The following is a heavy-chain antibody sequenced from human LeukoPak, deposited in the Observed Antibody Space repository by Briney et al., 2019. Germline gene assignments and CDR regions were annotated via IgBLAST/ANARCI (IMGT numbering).Heavy chain of an antibody. V-gene: IGHV4-34*01. CDR2: INHSEST. J-gene: IGHJ4*02. CDR1: GGSFSGYY. D-gene: IGHD1-14*01. Sequence: PSETLSLTCAVYGGSFSGYYCSWIRQPPGQGLEWIGEINHSESTNYNPPLKSQVTISVDTSKNQFSLKLSSVTAADTAVYYCARRHNVGFDYWGQGTLVTVSS. CDR3: ARRHNVGFDY.